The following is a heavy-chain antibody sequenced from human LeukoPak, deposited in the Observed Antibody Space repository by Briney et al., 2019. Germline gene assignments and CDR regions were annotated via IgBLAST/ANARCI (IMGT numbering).Heavy chain of an antibody. J-gene: IGHJ4*02. V-gene: IGHV4-59*11. D-gene: IGHD3-10*01. CDR2: IYYSGST. CDR3: ARTMVRGTYYFDD. CDR1: GGSISSHY. Sequence: SETLSLTCTVSGGSISSHYWSWIRQPPGKGLEWIGYIYYSGSTSYNPSLKSRVTISVDTPKNQFSLKLSSVTAADTAVYYCARTMVRGTYYFDDWGQGTLVTVSS.